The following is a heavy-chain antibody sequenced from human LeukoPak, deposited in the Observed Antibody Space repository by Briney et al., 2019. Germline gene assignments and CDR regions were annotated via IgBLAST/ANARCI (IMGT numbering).Heavy chain of an antibody. CDR1: GFTFSSYG. Sequence: GGSLRLSCAASGFTFSSYGMSWVRQAPGKGLECVSIISASGDATKYADSVEGRFTISRDNSKNTLYLQMNSLRAEDTAIYYCAKPTRTAPAKAFDYWGQGTLVTVSS. CDR2: ISASGDAT. V-gene: IGHV3-23*01. J-gene: IGHJ4*02. CDR3: AKPTRTAPAKAFDY. D-gene: IGHD2-15*01.